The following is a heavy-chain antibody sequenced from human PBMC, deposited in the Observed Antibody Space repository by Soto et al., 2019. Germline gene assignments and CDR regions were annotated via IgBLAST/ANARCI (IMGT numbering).Heavy chain of an antibody. J-gene: IGHJ5*02. CDR1: GFTFSSYA. V-gene: IGHV3-23*01. CDR3: ARSVKGGYGDNNWLDP. D-gene: IGHD4-17*01. CDR2: ISGSGGST. Sequence: GGSLRPSCAASGFTFSSYAMSWVPPAPGKGLEWVSAISGSGGSTYYADSVKGQVTISADKSISTAYLQWSSLKASDTAMYYCARSVKGGYGDNNWLDPWGQGTLVTVSS.